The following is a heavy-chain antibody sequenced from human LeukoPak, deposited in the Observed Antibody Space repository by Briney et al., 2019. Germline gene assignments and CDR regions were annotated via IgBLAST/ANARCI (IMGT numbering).Heavy chain of an antibody. Sequence: SVKVSCKASGGTFSSYAISWVRQAPGQGLEWMGGIIPIFGTANYAQKFQGRVTITTDESTSTAYMELSSLRSEDTAVYYCAKDRDCSSTSCYSPRAFDIWGQGTMVTVSS. V-gene: IGHV1-69*05. CDR1: GGTFSSYA. CDR2: IIPIFGTA. J-gene: IGHJ3*02. CDR3: AKDRDCSSTSCYSPRAFDI. D-gene: IGHD2-2*01.